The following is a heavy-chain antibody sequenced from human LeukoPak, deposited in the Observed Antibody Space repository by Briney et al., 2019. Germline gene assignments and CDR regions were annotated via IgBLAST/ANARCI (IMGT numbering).Heavy chain of an antibody. CDR2: IRSDGSDT. V-gene: IGHV3-74*01. J-gene: IGHJ4*02. Sequence: GGSLRLSCAASGFTFSDTWMHWVRQAPGEGLVWVSRIRSDGSDTRYAESVKGRFTISRDNSKNTLYLQMNSLRAEDTAVYYCAKDRGSLGSRLNWGQGTLVTVSS. D-gene: IGHD3-10*01. CDR1: GFTFSDTW. CDR3: AKDRGSLGSRLN.